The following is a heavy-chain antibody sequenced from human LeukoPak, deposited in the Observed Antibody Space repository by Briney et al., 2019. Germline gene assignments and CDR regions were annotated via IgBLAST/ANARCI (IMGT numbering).Heavy chain of an antibody. V-gene: IGHV1-46*01. Sequence: ASVKVSCKASGYTFTGYYMHWVRQAPGQGLEWMGIINPSGGSTSYAQKFQGRVTMTRDTSTSTVYMELSSLRSEDTAVYYCARGDPLHVLRFLEWPRRPGQNYYGMDVWGQGTTVTVSS. CDR2: INPSGGST. D-gene: IGHD3-3*01. J-gene: IGHJ6*02. CDR1: GYTFTGYY. CDR3: ARGDPLHVLRFLEWPRRPGQNYYGMDV.